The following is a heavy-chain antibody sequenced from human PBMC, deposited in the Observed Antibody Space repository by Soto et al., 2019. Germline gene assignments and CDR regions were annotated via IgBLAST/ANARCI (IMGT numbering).Heavy chain of an antibody. D-gene: IGHD3-10*01. Sequence: LSLSCAASGFTFSSYAMSWVRQAPGKGLEWVSAISGSGGSTYYADSVKGRFTISRDNSKNTLYLQMNSLRAEDTAVYYCAKESPRLIWFGESPFDHWGQGTLVTVSS. CDR1: GFTFSSYA. CDR3: AKESPRLIWFGESPFDH. CDR2: ISGSGGST. J-gene: IGHJ4*02. V-gene: IGHV3-23*01.